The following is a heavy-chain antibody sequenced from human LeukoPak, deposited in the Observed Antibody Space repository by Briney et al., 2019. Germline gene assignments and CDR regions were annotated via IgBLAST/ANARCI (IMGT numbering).Heavy chain of an antibody. CDR1: GFTLSSYG. V-gene: IGHV3-7*02. CDR3: GKGGSLFHY. Sequence: GRSLRLSCAASGFTLSSYGMHWVRQAPGKGLEWVANIKQDGSEKYYVDSVKGRFTISRDNAKNSLYLQMNSLRAEDTAVYYCGKGGSLFHYWGQGTLVTVSS. CDR2: IKQDGSEK. D-gene: IGHD1-26*01. J-gene: IGHJ4*02.